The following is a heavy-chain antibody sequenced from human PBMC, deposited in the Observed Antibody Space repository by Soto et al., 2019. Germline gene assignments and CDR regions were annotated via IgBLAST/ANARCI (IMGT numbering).Heavy chain of an antibody. CDR1: GGSSSSGGDS. V-gene: IGHV4-30-2*01. J-gene: IGHJ4*02. CDR2: IYHSGST. CDR3: ARAGDSSGPVALGY. D-gene: IGHD6-19*01. Sequence: SETLSLTCAVSGGSSSSGGDSWSWIRQPPGQGLEWIGYIYHSGSTYYNPSLKSRVTISVDRSKNQFSLKLSSVTAADTAVYYCARAGDSSGPVALGYWGQGTLVTVSS.